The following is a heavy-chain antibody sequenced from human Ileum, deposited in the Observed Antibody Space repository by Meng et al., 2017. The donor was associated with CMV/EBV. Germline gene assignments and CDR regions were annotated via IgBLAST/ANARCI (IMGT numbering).Heavy chain of an antibody. CDR3: VRDKDNNYLLDWFDP. CDR1: GGSISSSSYD. V-gene: IGHV4-39*07. J-gene: IGHJ5*02. CDR2: IYYRGTT. Sequence: HLPLQESGPGLVKPSETLSPTCTVSGGSISSSSYDWGWIRQPPGKRLEWIGSIYYRGTTYYNPSLKSRVTMSIDTSTNQFSLNLRSVTAADTAVYYCVRDKDNNYLLDWFDPWGQGTLVTVSS. D-gene: IGHD4-11*01.